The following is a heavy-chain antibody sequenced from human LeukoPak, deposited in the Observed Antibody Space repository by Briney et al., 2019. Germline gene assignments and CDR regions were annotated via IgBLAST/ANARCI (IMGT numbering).Heavy chain of an antibody. CDR2: INSYNGNT. Sequence: ASVKVSCKASGYTFTNYGISWVRQAPGQGLEWMGWINSYNGNTYYAQKFQGRVTMTTDTSTSTAYLDLRSLRSDDTAVYYCAREGGGPYCRSASCYPNWFDPWGQGTLVTVSS. J-gene: IGHJ5*02. CDR1: GYTFTNYG. D-gene: IGHD2-2*01. CDR3: AREGGGPYCRSASCYPNWFDP. V-gene: IGHV1-18*01.